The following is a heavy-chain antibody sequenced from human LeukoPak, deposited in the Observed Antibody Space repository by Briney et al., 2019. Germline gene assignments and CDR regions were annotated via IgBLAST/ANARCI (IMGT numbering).Heavy chain of an antibody. CDR3: ARVDAYCGGDCYRRAFDI. CDR1: GGSICSGDYY. V-gene: IGHV4-30-4*01. CDR2: IYYSGST. Sequence: PSETLSLTCTVSGGSICSGDYYWSWIRQPPGKGLEWIGYIYYSGSTYDNPSLKSRVTISVDTSKYQFSLKLSSVTAADTAVYYCARVDAYCGGDCYRRAFDIWGQGTMVTVSS. D-gene: IGHD2-21*02. J-gene: IGHJ3*02.